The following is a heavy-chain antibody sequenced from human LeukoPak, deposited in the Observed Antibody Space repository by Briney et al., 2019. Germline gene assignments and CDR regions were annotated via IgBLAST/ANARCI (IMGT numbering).Heavy chain of an antibody. J-gene: IGHJ4*02. V-gene: IGHV4-61*05. D-gene: IGHD1-26*01. CDR1: GGSISSSSYY. Sequence: SETLSLTCTVSGGSISSSSYYWGWIRQPPGKGLEWIGYIYYSGSTNYNPSLKSRVTISVDTSKNQFSLKLSSVTAADTAVYYCARRRAGSSIDYWGQGTLVTVSS. CDR2: IYYSGST. CDR3: ARRRAGSSIDY.